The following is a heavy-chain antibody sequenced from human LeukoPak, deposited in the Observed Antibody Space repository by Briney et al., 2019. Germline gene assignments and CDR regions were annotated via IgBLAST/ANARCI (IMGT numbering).Heavy chain of an antibody. CDR2: IYYSGST. Sequence: SETLSLTCTVSGGSISSYYWSWIRQPPGKGLEWIGYIYYSGSTNYNPSLKSRVTISVDTSKNQFSLKLSSVTAADTAVYYCARGRGYDILTGYYPFDAFDIWGQGTMVTVPS. CDR3: ARGRGYDILTGYYPFDAFDI. V-gene: IGHV4-59*01. J-gene: IGHJ3*02. D-gene: IGHD3-9*01. CDR1: GGSISSYY.